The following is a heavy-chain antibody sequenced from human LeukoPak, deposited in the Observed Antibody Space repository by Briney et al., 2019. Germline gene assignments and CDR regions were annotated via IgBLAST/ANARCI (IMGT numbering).Heavy chain of an antibody. CDR3: ARGLRYPSRMDV. J-gene: IGHJ6*04. Sequence: PSETLSPTCAVYGRSLGGYSCRWIRQPPGEGRGWIGEINHSGSTNYNPSLKSRVTISVDTSKNQFSLELSSVTAADTAVYYCARGLRYPSRMDVWGKGTTITVSS. V-gene: IGHV4-34*01. D-gene: IGHD3-9*01. CDR1: GRSLGGYS. CDR2: INHSGST.